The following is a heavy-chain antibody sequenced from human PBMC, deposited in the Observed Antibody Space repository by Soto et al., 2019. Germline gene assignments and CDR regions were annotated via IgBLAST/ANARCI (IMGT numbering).Heavy chain of an antibody. CDR1: GYTFTSYD. CDR2: MNPNSGNT. Sequence: QVQLVQSGAEVKKPGASVKVSCKASGYTFTSYDINWVRQATGQGLEWMGWMNPNSGNTGYAQKFQGRVTMTRNTSISTDYMGLSSLRSEDTAVYYCARGGIVVVVAATTSTYYYYYMDVWGKGTTVTVSS. V-gene: IGHV1-8*01. J-gene: IGHJ6*03. D-gene: IGHD2-15*01. CDR3: ARGGIVVVVAATTSTYYYYYMDV.